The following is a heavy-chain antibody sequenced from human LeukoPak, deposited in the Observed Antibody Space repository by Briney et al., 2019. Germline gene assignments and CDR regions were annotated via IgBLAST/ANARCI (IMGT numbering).Heavy chain of an antibody. V-gene: IGHV3-9*01. CDR2: ISWNSGSI. J-gene: IGHJ4*02. CDR1: GFTFDDYA. CDR3: AKDHSSGWSSPDY. Sequence: PGRSLRLSCAASGFTFDDYAMHWVRQAPGKGLEWVSGISWNSGSIGYADSVKGRFTISRDNAKNSLYLQMNSLRAEDTALYYCAKDHSSGWSSPDYWGQGTLVTVSS. D-gene: IGHD6-19*01.